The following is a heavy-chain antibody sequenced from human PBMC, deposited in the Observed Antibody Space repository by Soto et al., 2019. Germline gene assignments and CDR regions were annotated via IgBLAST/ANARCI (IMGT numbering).Heavy chain of an antibody. CDR2: IYYSGST. V-gene: IGHV4-39*01. D-gene: IGHD4-17*01. Sequence: SETLSLTCTVSGGSISSSSYYWGWIRQPPGKGLEWIGSIYYSGSTYYNPPLKSRVTISVDTSKNQFSLKLSSVTAADTAVYYCARQGDYGDYFDYWGQGTLVTVSS. CDR1: GGSISSSSYY. CDR3: ARQGDYGDYFDY. J-gene: IGHJ4*02.